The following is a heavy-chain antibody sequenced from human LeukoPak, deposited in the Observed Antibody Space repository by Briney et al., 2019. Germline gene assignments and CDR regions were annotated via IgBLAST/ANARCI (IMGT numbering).Heavy chain of an antibody. CDR2: IKQDGSES. Sequence: GGSLRLSCAASGFTFSSHWMDWVRQAPGKGLEWVANIKQDGSESYYLDSVKGRFTISRDNAKNSLYLQMNSLRAEDTAVYYCARGGYDYVWGSYRPYDAFDIWGQGTMVTVSS. J-gene: IGHJ3*02. CDR1: GFTFSSHW. D-gene: IGHD3-16*02. V-gene: IGHV3-7*01. CDR3: ARGGYDYVWGSYRPYDAFDI.